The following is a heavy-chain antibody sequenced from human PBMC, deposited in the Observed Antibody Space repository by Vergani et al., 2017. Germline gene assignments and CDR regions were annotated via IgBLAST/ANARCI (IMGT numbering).Heavy chain of an antibody. CDR2: ISYDGSNK. CDR3: ASDIRRYCSSTSCWVPMDV. D-gene: IGHD2-2*01. Sequence: QVQLVESGGGVVQPGRSLRLSCAASGFTFSSYAMHWVRQAPGKGLEWVAVISYDGSNKYYEDSVKGRFTISRNNSKNTLYLQMNSLRAEDTAVYYCASDIRRYCSSTSCWVPMDVWGKGTMVTVSS. CDR1: GFTFSSYA. V-gene: IGHV3-30-3*01. J-gene: IGHJ6*04.